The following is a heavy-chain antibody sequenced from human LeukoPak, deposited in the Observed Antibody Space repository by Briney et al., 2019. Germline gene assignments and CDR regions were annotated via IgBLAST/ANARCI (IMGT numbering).Heavy chain of an antibody. J-gene: IGHJ5*02. D-gene: IGHD2-2*01. CDR3: AKVRTGTSCYLCS. CDR1: GFTFSNYA. V-gene: IGHV3-23*01. Sequence: PGGSLRLSCAASGFTFSNYALSWVRQAPGKGLEWVSAISGSGGSTYYADSVKGRFTISRDNSKNTLYLQMNSLRAEDTAVYYCAKVRTGTSCYLCSWGQGTLVTVSS. CDR2: ISGSGGST.